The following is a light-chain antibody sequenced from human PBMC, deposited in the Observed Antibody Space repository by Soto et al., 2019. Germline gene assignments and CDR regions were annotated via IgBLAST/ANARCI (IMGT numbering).Light chain of an antibody. CDR1: SSNIGAGYD. J-gene: IGLJ2*01. Sequence: QSVLTQPPSVSGAPGQRVTTSCTGSSSNIGAGYDVHWYQQLPGTAPKLLIYGNSNRPSGVPDRFSGSKSGTSASLAITGLQAEDEADYYCQSYDSSLTVFGGGTKLTVL. V-gene: IGLV1-40*01. CDR2: GNS. CDR3: QSYDSSLTV.